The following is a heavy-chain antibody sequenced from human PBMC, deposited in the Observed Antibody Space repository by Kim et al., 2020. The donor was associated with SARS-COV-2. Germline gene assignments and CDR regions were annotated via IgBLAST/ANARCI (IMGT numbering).Heavy chain of an antibody. CDR3: ARDRGRGLLQPDY. D-gene: IGHD1-1*01. CDR1: GFTFSSYS. CDR2: ISSSSSYI. J-gene: IGHJ4*02. V-gene: IGHV3-21*01. Sequence: GGSLRLSCAASGFTFSSYSMNWVRQAPGKGLEWVSSISSSSSYIYYADSVKGRFTISRDNAKNSLYLQMNSLRAEDTAVYYCARDRGRGLLQPDYWGQGTLVTVSS.